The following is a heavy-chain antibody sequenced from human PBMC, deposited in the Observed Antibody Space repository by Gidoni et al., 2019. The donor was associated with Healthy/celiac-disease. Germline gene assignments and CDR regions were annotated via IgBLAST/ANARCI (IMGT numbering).Heavy chain of an antibody. CDR3: ASSGGSFRIEDYYYYGMDV. CDR2: ISSSSSYI. V-gene: IGHV3-21*01. CDR1: GLTFRSYS. Sequence: EVQLAESGGGLVQPGGSLRLSCAASGLTFRSYSMNWVRQATGKGLEWVSSISSSSSYIYYADSVKGRFTISRDNAKNSLYLQMNSLRAEDTAVYYCASSGGSFRIEDYYYYGMDVWGQGTTVTVSS. J-gene: IGHJ6*02. D-gene: IGHD2-15*01.